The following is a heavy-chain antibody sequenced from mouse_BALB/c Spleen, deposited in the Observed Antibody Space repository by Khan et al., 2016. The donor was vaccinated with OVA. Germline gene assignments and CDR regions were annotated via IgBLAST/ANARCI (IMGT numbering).Heavy chain of an antibody. V-gene: IGHV1S137*01. CDR1: GYTFTDYS. Sequence: VQLQESGPELVRPGVSVKISCKGSGYTFTDYSMHWVKQSHAKSLEWIGVISTDSVNTNYNQKFKGKATLTVDTSSSTAYMELARMTSEDSAIYYCAIRDCFDYWGQGTTLTVSS. CDR3: AIRDCFDY. CDR2: ISTDSVNT. J-gene: IGHJ2*01.